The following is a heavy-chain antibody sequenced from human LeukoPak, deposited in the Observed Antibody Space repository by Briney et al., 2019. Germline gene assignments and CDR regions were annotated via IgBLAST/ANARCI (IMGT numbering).Heavy chain of an antibody. Sequence: SHTLSLTCAISGDSGSSNSSAWIWIRQTPSRGLEWLGRTYYRSKWSHDYAVSVKSRITINPDTSTNQFSLQLNSVTPEDTAVYYCARAGYYDSSGYYAFDYWGQGTLVTVSS. CDR1: GDSGSSNSSA. CDR2: TYYRSKWSH. V-gene: IGHV6-1*01. D-gene: IGHD3-22*01. CDR3: ARAGYYDSSGYYAFDY. J-gene: IGHJ4*02.